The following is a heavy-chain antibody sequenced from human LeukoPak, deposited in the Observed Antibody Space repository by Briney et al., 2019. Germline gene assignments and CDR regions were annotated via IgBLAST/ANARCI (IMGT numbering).Heavy chain of an antibody. D-gene: IGHD3-10*01. CDR1: GFTFSDYY. CDR3: ARARAGSSHHY. J-gene: IGHJ4*02. V-gene: IGHV3-11*05. Sequence: GSLRLSCAASGFTFSDYYMSWIRQAPGKGLEWVSYISGKSDYTSYAHSVKGRFTISRDNAKNSLYLQMNSLRAEDTAVYYCARARAGSSHHYWGQGTLVTVSS. CDR2: ISGKSDYT.